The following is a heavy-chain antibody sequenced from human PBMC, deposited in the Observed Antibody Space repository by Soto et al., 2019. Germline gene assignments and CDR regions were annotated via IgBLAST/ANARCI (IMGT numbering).Heavy chain of an antibody. CDR3: AHPRGYGVFDAVDI. CDR1: GFIFSTYA. Sequence: LRLSCAASGFIFSTYAMNWVRQAPGKGLEWVSAISSSGGSTFYAESVRGRFTISRDNSINTLYLQMSTLRTEDTAIYYCAHPRGYGVFDAVDIWGQGTMVTVSS. J-gene: IGHJ3*02. CDR2: ISSSGGST. V-gene: IGHV3-23*01. D-gene: IGHD4-17*01.